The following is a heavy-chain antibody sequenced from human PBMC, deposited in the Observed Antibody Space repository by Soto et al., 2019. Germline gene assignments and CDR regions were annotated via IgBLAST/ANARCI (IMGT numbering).Heavy chain of an antibody. J-gene: IGHJ4*02. V-gene: IGHV3-23*01. CDR2: ISGSGGSA. CDR3: AKAPSIAASSDY. Sequence: GGSLRLSCAASGFTFSSYAMSWVRQSPGKGLEWVSTISGSGGSAYYADSMKGRLTISRDNSKNTVYLQMNSLRAEDTAVYYCAKAPSIAASSDYWGQGTLVTVSS. CDR1: GFTFSSYA. D-gene: IGHD6-6*01.